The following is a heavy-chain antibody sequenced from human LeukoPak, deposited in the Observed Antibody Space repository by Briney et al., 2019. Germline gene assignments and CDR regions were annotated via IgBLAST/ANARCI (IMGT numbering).Heavy chain of an antibody. J-gene: IGHJ6*03. CDR1: GGSISSYY. CDR3: ARDRTLHSSSYYYYYYMDV. Sequence: SETLSLTCTVSGGSISSYYWSWIRQPAGKGLEWVGRIYTSGSTNYNPTLKSRVTISVDKSKNQFSLKLSSVTAADTAVYYCARDRTLHSSSYYYYYYMDVWGKGTTVTVSS. D-gene: IGHD6-6*01. V-gene: IGHV4-4*07. CDR2: IYTSGST.